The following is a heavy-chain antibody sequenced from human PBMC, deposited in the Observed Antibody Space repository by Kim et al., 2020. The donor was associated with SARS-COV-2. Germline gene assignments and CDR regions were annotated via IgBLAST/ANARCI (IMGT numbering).Heavy chain of an antibody. Sequence: DSVRGRLTIARDKSRNTVYLQMNSLRAEDTAVYYCARLGPVTANYYYGMDVWGQGTTVTVSS. V-gene: IGHV3-53*01. CDR3: ARLGPVTANYYYGMDV. J-gene: IGHJ6*02. D-gene: IGHD2-21*02.